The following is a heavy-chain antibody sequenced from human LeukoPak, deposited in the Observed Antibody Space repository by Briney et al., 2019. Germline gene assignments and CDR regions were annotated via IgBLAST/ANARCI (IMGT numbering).Heavy chain of an antibody. V-gene: IGHV3-11*01. CDR3: AKTTGRSSRPLDS. D-gene: IGHD1-1*01. CDR2: ISSSGSTI. J-gene: IGHJ4*02. CDR1: GFTFSDYY. Sequence: GGSLRLSCAASGFTFSDYYMSWIRQAPGKGLEWVSYISSSGSTIYYADSVKGRFTISRDNSSNTLFLQMNSLRAEDTALYYCAKTTGRSSRPLDSWGQGTLVTVSS.